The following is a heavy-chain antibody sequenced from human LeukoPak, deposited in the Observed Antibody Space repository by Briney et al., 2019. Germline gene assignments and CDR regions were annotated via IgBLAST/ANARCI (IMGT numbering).Heavy chain of an antibody. CDR2: IHYTGST. J-gene: IGHJ4*02. V-gene: IGHV4-59*01. Sequence: SETLSLTCTVSGGSISNYYWSWIRQPPGKGLELIGYIHYTGSTYYNPSLKSRVTISADMSKNQFSLKLTSVTAADTAVYYCARVSARYYFDYWGQGTLVTVSS. CDR1: GGSISNYY. CDR3: ARVSARYYFDY.